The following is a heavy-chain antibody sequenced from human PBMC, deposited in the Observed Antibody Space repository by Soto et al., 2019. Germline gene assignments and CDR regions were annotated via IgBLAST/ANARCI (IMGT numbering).Heavy chain of an antibody. CDR3: ARNAPRSSLAYMDV. CDR1: GGSISSSSYY. V-gene: IGHV4-39*01. CDR2: IYYSGST. J-gene: IGHJ6*03. D-gene: IGHD2-2*01. Sequence: SETLSLTCTVSGGSISSSSYYWGWIRQPPGKGLEWIGSIYYSGSTYYNPSLKSRVTISVDTSKNQFSLKLSSVTAADTAVYYCARNAPRSSLAYMDVWGKGTTVTVSS.